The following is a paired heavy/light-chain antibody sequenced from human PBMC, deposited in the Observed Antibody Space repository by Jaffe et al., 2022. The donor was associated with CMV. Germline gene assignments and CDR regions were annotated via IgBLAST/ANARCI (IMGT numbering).Light chain of an antibody. Sequence: MVLTQSPATLSLSPGERATLSCGASQNVSSNHLAWYQQKPGLAPRLLIYDASRRATGIPDRFGGSGSGTDFTLTINRLEPEDFAVYYCQQYHYWWTFGQGTKVEIK. V-gene: IGKV3D-20*01. CDR3: QQYHYWWT. J-gene: IGKJ1*01. CDR1: QNVSSNH. CDR2: DAS.
Heavy chain of an antibody. CDR2: MSLSSGST. CDR1: GFTLSSYA. D-gene: IGHD3-10*01. J-gene: IGHJ2*01. Sequence: EVQLLESGGGLVQPGGSLRLSCVASGFTLSSYAMSWVRQAPGKGLEWVAGMSLSSGSTYYADSVTGRFTISRDNSKSSVYLQMNSLRAEDTAVYYCAKPSGSGNFYTWYFDLWGRGTLVTVSS. V-gene: IGHV3-23*01. CDR3: AKPSGSGNFYTWYFDL.